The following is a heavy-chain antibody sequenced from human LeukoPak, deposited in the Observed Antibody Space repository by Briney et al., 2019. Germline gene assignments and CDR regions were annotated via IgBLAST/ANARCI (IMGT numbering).Heavy chain of an antibody. J-gene: IGHJ3*02. CDR3: ARRLSGYYYRAFDI. V-gene: IGHV4-38-2*02. CDR1: GYSISSGYY. D-gene: IGHD3-22*01. CDR2: IYHSGST. Sequence: KPSETLSLTCTVSGYSISSGYYWGWIRQPPGKGLEWIGSIYHSGSTYYNPSPKSRVTISVDTSKNQFSLKLSSVTAADTAVYYCARRLSGYYYRAFDIWGQGTMVTVSS.